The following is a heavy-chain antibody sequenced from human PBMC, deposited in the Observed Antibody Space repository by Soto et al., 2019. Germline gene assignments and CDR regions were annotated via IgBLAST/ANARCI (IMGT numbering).Heavy chain of an antibody. J-gene: IGHJ5*02. D-gene: IGHD4-17*01. CDR1: GFSFSNFA. Sequence: EVQLLQSGGDLVQPGGSLRVSCVASGFSFSNFAMSWVRQAPGKGLEWVSGIGGSGAESHYADSVRGRFTISRDNSKNTGYLEMHSLNVGDTALCYCARSEGADGVVWFDTWGQGTLVTVSS. CDR2: IGGSGAES. V-gene: IGHV3-23*01. CDR3: ARSEGADGVVWFDT.